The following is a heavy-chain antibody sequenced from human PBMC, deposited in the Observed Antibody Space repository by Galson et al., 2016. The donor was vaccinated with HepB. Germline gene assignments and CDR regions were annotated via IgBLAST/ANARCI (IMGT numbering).Heavy chain of an antibody. V-gene: IGHV3-21*01. CDR2: ISRTSTYM. Sequence: SLRLSCAASGFTFSSYSMNWVCQAPGRGLEWVSSISRTSTYMYYADSVKGRFTISRDNAKNSHYLQMNSLRAEDTAVYYCARDPGIAASNRVGENAFDIWGQGTMVTVSS. CDR1: GFTFSSYS. J-gene: IGHJ3*02. D-gene: IGHD6-13*01. CDR3: ARDPGIAASNRVGENAFDI.